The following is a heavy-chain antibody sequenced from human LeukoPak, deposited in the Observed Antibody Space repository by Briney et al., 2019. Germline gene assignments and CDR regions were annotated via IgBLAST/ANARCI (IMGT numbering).Heavy chain of an antibody. J-gene: IGHJ3*02. CDR3: ARYRADAGSYDALDI. CDR2: ITKDGDII. D-gene: IGHD3-10*01. CDR1: GFTFSNYE. Sequence: GGSLRLSCLASGFTFSNYEMNWVRQAPGKGLEWLSYITKDGDIIYYADSVKGRFTTSRDNARNLVRLQMNSLRVEDTAVYYCARYRADAGSYDALDIWGQGTMVTVSS. V-gene: IGHV3-48*03.